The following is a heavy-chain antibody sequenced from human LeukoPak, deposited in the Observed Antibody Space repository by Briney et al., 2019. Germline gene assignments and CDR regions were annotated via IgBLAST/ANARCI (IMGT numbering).Heavy chain of an antibody. CDR3: ARGGDFGVPAPVGSDCFDL. Sequence: GGALRLSCTASGFTFGDYAMSWVRQAPGKGLEWVGFITSKAYAETTDYVASVKGRFTISRDDSKTIAYLQMNSLKTEDTAVYYCARGGDFGVPAPVGSDCFDLWGQGTMVTVSS. J-gene: IGHJ3*01. V-gene: IGHV3-49*04. CDR2: ITSKAYAETT. CDR1: GFTFGDYA. D-gene: IGHD2-2*01.